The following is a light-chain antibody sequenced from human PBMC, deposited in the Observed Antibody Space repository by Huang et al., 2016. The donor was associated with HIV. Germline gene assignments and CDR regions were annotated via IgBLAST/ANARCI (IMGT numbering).Light chain of an antibody. J-gene: IGKJ4*01. CDR3: QQRSKWPLT. Sequence: EIVLTQSPATQSLSPGQRVTLSCRASQSVSGFLAWYQQKPCQAPRLLIYDASKRATGIPARFSGSGAGTDFTLTISSLEPEDFAVYYCQQRSKWPLTFGGGTKVESK. CDR1: QSVSGF. CDR2: DAS. V-gene: IGKV3-11*01.